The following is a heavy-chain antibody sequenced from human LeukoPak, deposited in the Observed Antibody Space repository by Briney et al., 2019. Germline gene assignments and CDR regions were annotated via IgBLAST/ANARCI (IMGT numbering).Heavy chain of an antibody. Sequence: ASVKVSCKASGYTFTGYYMHWVRQAPGQGLEWMGWINPNSGGTNYAQKFQGRVTMTRDTSISTAYMELSRLRSDDTAVYYCAREERWLQYYFDYWGQGTPGHRLL. V-gene: IGHV1-2*02. J-gene: IGHJ4*02. D-gene: IGHD5-12*01. CDR3: AREERWLQYYFDY. CDR1: GYTFTGYY. CDR2: INPNSGGT.